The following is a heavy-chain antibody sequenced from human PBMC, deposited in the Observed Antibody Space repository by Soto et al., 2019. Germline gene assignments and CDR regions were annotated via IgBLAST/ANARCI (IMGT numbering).Heavy chain of an antibody. Sequence: PSETLSLTCAVYGGSFSGYYWSWIRQPPGKGLEWIGEINHSGSTNYNPSLKSRVTISVDTSKNQFSLKLSSVTAADTAVYYCARGIYITMVRGVIIGQPPNWFNPWGQGAQVTVSS. D-gene: IGHD3-10*01. CDR1: GGSFSGYY. V-gene: IGHV4-34*01. CDR2: INHSGST. CDR3: ARGIYITMVRGVIIGQPPNWFNP. J-gene: IGHJ5*02.